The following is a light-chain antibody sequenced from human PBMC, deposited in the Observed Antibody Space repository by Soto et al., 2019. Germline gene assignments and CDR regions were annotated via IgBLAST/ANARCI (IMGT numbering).Light chain of an antibody. Sequence: EIVLTQSPGTLSLSPGERATLSCRASQSINSRYLAWYQQKPGQAPRLLIYGASSRATGIPDRFSGSGSGTDFTLTISRVEPEDFAVYYCQQFGSSPGFTFGPWTKVDIK. CDR3: QQFGSSPGFT. J-gene: IGKJ3*01. CDR2: GAS. V-gene: IGKV3-20*01. CDR1: QSINSRY.